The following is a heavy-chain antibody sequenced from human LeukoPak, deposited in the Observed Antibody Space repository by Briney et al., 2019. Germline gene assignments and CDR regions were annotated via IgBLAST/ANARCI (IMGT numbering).Heavy chain of an antibody. D-gene: IGHD5-18*01. V-gene: IGHV4-4*07. CDR1: GGSFSGYY. J-gene: IGHJ4*02. CDR2: IYTSGST. CDR3: ARENGYSYGYYFDY. Sequence: SETLSLTCAVYGGSFSGYYWSWIRQPAGKGLEWIGRIYTSGSTNYNPSLKSRVTMSVDTSQNQFSLRLSSVTAADTAVYYCARENGYSYGYYFDYWGQGTLVTVSS.